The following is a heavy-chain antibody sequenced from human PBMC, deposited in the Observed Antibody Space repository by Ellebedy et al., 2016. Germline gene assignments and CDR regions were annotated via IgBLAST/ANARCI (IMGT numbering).Heavy chain of an antibody. CDR3: ARVRLRGTVTTNWFDP. CDR2: ISAYNGNT. J-gene: IGHJ5*02. V-gene: IGHV1-18*01. Sequence: ASVKVSCXASGYTFTSYGISWVRQAPGQGLEWMGWISAYNGNTNYAQKLQGRVTMTTDTSTSTAYMELRSLRSDDTAVYYCARVRLRGTVTTNWFDPWGQGTLVTVSS. D-gene: IGHD4-17*01. CDR1: GYTFTSYG.